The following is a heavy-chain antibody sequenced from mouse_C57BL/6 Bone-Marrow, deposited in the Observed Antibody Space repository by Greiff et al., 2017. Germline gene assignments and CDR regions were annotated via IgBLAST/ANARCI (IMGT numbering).Heavy chain of an antibody. D-gene: IGHD1-1*01. CDR1: GFTFSDYG. CDR3: ARIPTVVPYAMDY. Sequence: EVQLVESGGGLVKPGGSLKLSCAASGFTFSDYGMHWVRQAPEKGLEWVAYISSGSSTIYYADTVKGRFTISRDNAKNTLFLQMTSLRSEDTAMYYCARIPTVVPYAMDYWVQGTSVTVSS. V-gene: IGHV5-17*01. CDR2: ISSGSSTI. J-gene: IGHJ4*01.